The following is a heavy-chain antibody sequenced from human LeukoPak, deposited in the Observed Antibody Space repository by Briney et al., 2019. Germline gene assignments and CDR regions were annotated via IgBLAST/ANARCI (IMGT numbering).Heavy chain of an antibody. CDR1: GGSFSGYY. CDR2: INHSGST. CDR3: ARGGWGQWLAREPFDY. V-gene: IGHV4-34*01. Sequence: SETLSLTCAVYGGSFSGYYWSWIRQPPVKGLEWIGEINHSGSTNYNPSLKSRVTISVDTSKNQFSLKLSSVTAADTAVYYCARGGWGQWLAREPFDYWGQGTLVTVSS. D-gene: IGHD6-19*01. J-gene: IGHJ4*02.